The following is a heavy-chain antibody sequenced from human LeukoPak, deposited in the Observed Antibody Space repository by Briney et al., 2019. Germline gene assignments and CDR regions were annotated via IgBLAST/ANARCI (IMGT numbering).Heavy chain of an antibody. Sequence: GGSLRLSCAASGFTFSSYDMHWVRQATGKGLEWVSAIGTAGDTYYPGSVKGRFTISRENAKNSLYLQMNSLRAEDTAVYYCAALGLGIGGNDAFDIWGQGTMVTVSS. D-gene: IGHD3-16*01. J-gene: IGHJ3*02. CDR1: GFTFSSYD. V-gene: IGHV3-13*01. CDR3: AALGLGIGGNDAFDI. CDR2: IGTAGDT.